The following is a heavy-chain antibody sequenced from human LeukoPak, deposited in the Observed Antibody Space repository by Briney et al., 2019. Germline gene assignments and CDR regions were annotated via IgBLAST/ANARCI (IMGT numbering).Heavy chain of an antibody. CDR1: GFTFTNAW. Sequence: GGSLRLSCAASGFTFTNAWMTWVRQAPGKGLEWVGRIKSKGDRETTDYAAPVKGRFIMSRDDSKATLFLQMYSLNADDTAVYYCATDLGLTMIRGVIVHWGLGALDTVSS. D-gene: IGHD3-10*01. CDR3: ATDLGLTMIRGVIVH. J-gene: IGHJ4*02. CDR2: IKSKGDRETT. V-gene: IGHV3-15*01.